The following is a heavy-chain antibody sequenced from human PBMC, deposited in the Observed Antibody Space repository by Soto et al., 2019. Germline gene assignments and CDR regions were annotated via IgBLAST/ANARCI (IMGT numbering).Heavy chain of an antibody. J-gene: IGHJ3*02. V-gene: IGHV4-61*01. CDR2: IYYSGST. Sequence: PSETLSLTCTVSGGSVSSGSYYWSWIRQPPGKGLEWIGYIYYSGSTNYNPSLKSRVTISVDTSKNQFSLKLSSVTAADTAVYYCARDLGALGAFDIWGQGTMVTVSS. D-gene: IGHD7-27*01. CDR3: ARDLGALGAFDI. CDR1: GGSVSSGSYY.